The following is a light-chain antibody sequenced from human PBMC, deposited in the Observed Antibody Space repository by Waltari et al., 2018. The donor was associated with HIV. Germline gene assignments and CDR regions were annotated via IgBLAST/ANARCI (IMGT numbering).Light chain of an antibody. J-gene: IGLJ3*02. V-gene: IGLV2-23*02. CDR1: SRDVGGYNY. Sequence: QSALTQPASVSGSPGQSITISCTGTSRDVGGYNYVSWFQQHPGKAPKLMIYDIIERPSGVSNRFSGSKSGNTASLTISGLQAEDEADYYCCSYAGSSTLMFGGGTKLTVL. CDR3: CSYAGSSTLM. CDR2: DII.